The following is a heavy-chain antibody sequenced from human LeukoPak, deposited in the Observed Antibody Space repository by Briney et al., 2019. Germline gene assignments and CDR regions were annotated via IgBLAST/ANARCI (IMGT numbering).Heavy chain of an antibody. D-gene: IGHD2-2*01. Sequence: KPSETLSLTCPVSGGSISNYYWSWIRQPPGKRLEWIGYTFYNGITTYNPSLKSRVTISLDTSRKQFSLKLNSVTAADTAAYYCARHAAAATNIWFDPWGQGTRVTVSS. J-gene: IGHJ5*02. V-gene: IGHV4-59*08. CDR3: ARHAAAATNIWFDP. CDR2: TFYNGIT. CDR1: GGSISNYY.